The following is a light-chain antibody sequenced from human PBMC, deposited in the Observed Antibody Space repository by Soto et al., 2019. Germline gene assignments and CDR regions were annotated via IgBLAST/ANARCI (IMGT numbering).Light chain of an antibody. CDR3: SSYLSRSPSPV. CDR2: EVS. J-gene: IGLJ2*01. CDR1: SSDVGGHNS. V-gene: IGLV2-14*01. Sequence: QSVMTQPASVSGSHGQSITISCSGASSDVGGHNSGSWYPHHPGIAPKLVIYEVSNRPSGVPNRFSGSKSDRTPSLANSGLQPKYESDYSCSSYLSRSPSPVFGR.